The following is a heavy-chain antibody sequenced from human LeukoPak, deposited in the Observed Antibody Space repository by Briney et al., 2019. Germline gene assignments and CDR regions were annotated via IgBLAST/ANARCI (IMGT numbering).Heavy chain of an antibody. V-gene: IGHV4-31*03. CDR1: GSSVTRGGYY. D-gene: IGHD5-24*01. Sequence: SETLSLTCTVSGSSVTRGGYYWSWIRQLPGKGLEWIGYIYYSGSTYYNPSLKSRVSISTDTSGNQFSLKLSSVTAADTAVYYCARDRDSYWFDSWGQGTLVTVSS. CDR3: ARDRDSYWFDS. CDR2: IYYSGST. J-gene: IGHJ5*01.